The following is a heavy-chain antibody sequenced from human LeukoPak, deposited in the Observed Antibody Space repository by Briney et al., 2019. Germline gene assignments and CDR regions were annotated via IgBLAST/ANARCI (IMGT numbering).Heavy chain of an antibody. CDR3: VKRVAGSRGYDY. J-gene: IGHJ4*02. CDR2: ISSNGGST. CDR1: GFTFNNYA. V-gene: IGHV3-64D*06. Sequence: GGSLRLSCAASGFTFNNYAMTWVRQAPGKGLEYVSAISSNGGSTYYADSVKGRFTISRDNSKNTLYLQMSSLRAEDTAVYYCVKRVAGSRGYDYWGQGTLVTVSS. D-gene: IGHD3-22*01.